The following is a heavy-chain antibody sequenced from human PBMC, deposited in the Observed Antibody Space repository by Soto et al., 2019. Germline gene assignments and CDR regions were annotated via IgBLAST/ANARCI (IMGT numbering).Heavy chain of an antibody. CDR2: IKPDGSDY. Sequence: EVLLVESGGGLVQPGGSLRLSCAASGFTFSSSWMSWVRQAPGKGLEWVANIKPDGSDYSSVGSMKGRFTVSRDNAKNSLFLQMNCLRVEDTAVYYCAWDTRSPGYWGQGTLVTVSS. V-gene: IGHV3-7*04. CDR1: GFTFSSSW. D-gene: IGHD3-10*01. CDR3: AWDTRSPGY. J-gene: IGHJ4*02.